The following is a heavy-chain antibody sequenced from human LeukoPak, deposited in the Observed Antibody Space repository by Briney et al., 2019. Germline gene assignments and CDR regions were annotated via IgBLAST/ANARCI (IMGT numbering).Heavy chain of an antibody. V-gene: IGHV4-59*01. J-gene: IGHJ4*02. CDR1: GGSISSYY. CDR2: IYYSGST. D-gene: IGHD2-15*01. CDR3: AGLGYCSGGSCHSFDY. Sequence: PSETLSLTCTVSGGSISSYYWSWIRQPPGKGLEWIGYIYYSGSTNYNPSLKSRVTISVDTSKNQFSLKLSSVTAADTAVYYCAGLGYCSGGSCHSFDYWGQGTLVTVSS.